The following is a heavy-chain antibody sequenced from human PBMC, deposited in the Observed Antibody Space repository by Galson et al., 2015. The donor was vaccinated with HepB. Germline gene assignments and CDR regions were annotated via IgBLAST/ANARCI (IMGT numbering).Heavy chain of an antibody. D-gene: IGHD4-17*01. Sequence: SLRLSCAASTFVFSTYSMNWVRQAPGKGLDWVAVISYDGSNNYADSVKGRFTVSRDNSKNTLYLQMNSLRPEDTAVYYCVRDHGDYTPHYWGQGTLVTVSS. V-gene: IGHV3-30*03. CDR2: ISYDGSNN. CDR3: VRDHGDYTPHY. J-gene: IGHJ4*02. CDR1: TFVFSTYS.